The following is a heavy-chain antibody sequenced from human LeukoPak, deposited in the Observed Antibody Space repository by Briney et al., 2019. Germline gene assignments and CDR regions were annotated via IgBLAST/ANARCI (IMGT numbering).Heavy chain of an antibody. J-gene: IGHJ6*04. Sequence: PSETLSLTCTVSGGSISSGSYYWSWIRQPAGKGLEWIGRIYTSGSTNYNPSLKSRVTISVDTSKNQFSLKLSSVTAADTAVYYCARGLDHMDVWGKGTTVTVSS. CDR1: GGSISSGSYY. D-gene: IGHD3-16*01. CDR2: IYTSGST. V-gene: IGHV4-61*02. CDR3: ARGLDHMDV.